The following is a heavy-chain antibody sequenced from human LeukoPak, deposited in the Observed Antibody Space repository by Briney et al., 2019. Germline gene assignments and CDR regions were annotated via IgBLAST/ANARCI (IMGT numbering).Heavy chain of an antibody. CDR1: GFTFSSYA. Sequence: GGSLRLSCAASGFTFSSYAMSWVRRAPGKGLEWVSAISGSGVSTYYADSVKGRFTISRDNAKNSLYLQMNSLRAEDTALYYCAKDIGNYGSGRIYYYGMDVWGQGTTVTVSS. CDR3: AKDIGNYGSGRIYYYGMDV. V-gene: IGHV3-23*01. CDR2: ISGSGVST. D-gene: IGHD3-10*01. J-gene: IGHJ6*02.